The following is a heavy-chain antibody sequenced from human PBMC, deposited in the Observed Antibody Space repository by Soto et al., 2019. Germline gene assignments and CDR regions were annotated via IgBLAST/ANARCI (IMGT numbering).Heavy chain of an antibody. J-gene: IGHJ4*02. V-gene: IGHV3-23*01. D-gene: IGHD4-4*01. CDR1: GFTFSSYA. Sequence: EVQLLESGGGLVQPGGSLRLSCAASGFTFSSYAMSWVRQAPGKGLEWVSAISGSGGSTYYADSVKGRFTISRDNSKNTLYLQMISRRAEDTSVYFCAKDLDSNTGPLDYWCQGTLVTVSS. CDR2: ISGSGGST. CDR3: AKDLDSNTGPLDY.